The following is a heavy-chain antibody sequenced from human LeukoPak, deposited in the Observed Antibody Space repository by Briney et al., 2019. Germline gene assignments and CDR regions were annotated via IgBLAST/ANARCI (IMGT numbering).Heavy chain of an antibody. CDR1: GFTFSSYW. CDR2: IKQDGSEK. V-gene: IGHV3-7*01. J-gene: IGHJ4*02. D-gene: IGHD1-1*01. CDR3: ARVPHLYNFDY. Sequence: GGSLRLSCAASGFTFSSYWMSWVRQAPGKGLEWVANIKQDGSEKYYVDSVKGRFTISRDNAKNSLYLQMNSLRAEDTAVYYRARVPHLYNFDYWGQGTLVTVSS.